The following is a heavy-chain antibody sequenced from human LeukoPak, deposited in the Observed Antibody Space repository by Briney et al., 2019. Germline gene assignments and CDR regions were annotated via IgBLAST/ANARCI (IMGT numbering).Heavy chain of an antibody. D-gene: IGHD4-17*01. J-gene: IGHJ6*03. Sequence: QPGGSLRLSCAASGFTFSSYGMHWVRQAPGKGLEWVAVISYDGSNKYYADSVKGRFTISRDNSKNTLYLQMNSLRPDDTAVYYCAKRGDGDYPGVGYYMDVWGKGTTVTVSS. V-gene: IGHV3-30*18. CDR1: GFTFSSYG. CDR2: ISYDGSNK. CDR3: AKRGDGDYPGVGYYMDV.